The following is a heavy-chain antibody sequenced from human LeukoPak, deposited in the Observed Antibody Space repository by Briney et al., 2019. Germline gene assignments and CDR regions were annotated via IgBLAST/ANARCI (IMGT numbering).Heavy chain of an antibody. CDR1: GGSFSGYY. D-gene: IGHD4-11*01. CDR2: INHSGST. Sequence: SETLSLTCAVYGGSFSGYYWSWIRQPPGKGLEWIGEINHSGSTNYNPSLKSRVAISVDTSKNQFSLKLSSVTAADTAVYYCATSSSDSNYVLDDAFDIWGQGTMVTVSS. V-gene: IGHV4-34*01. CDR3: ATSSSDSNYVLDDAFDI. J-gene: IGHJ3*02.